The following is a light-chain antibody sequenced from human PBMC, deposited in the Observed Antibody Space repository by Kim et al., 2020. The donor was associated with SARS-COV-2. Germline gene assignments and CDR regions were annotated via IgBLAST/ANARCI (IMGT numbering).Light chain of an antibody. CDR2: AAS. J-gene: IGKJ1*01. CDR3: QQLNTYPWT. Sequence: DIQLTQSPSFLSASVGDRVAVTCRTSQGIDNHLAWYQQKPGKAPKLLIFAASTLQSGVPSRFSGSGSGTEFTLTVSSLQPEDFAIYYCQQLNTYPWTFGQGTKVDIK. V-gene: IGKV1-9*01. CDR1: QGIDNH.